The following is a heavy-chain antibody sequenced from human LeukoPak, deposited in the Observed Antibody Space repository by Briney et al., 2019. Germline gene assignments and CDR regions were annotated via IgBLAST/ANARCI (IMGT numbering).Heavy chain of an antibody. CDR3: ARLIVVAAAGRGNWFDP. CDR1: GYSFTSYW. V-gene: IGHV5-51*01. D-gene: IGHD6-13*01. CDR2: IYPGDSDT. Sequence: GESLKISCKGSGYSFTSYWIGWVRQMPGKGLEWMGIIYPGDSDTRYSPSFQGQVTISADKSISTAYLQWSSLKASDTAMYYCARLIVVAAAGRGNWFDPWGQGTLVTVSS. J-gene: IGHJ5*02.